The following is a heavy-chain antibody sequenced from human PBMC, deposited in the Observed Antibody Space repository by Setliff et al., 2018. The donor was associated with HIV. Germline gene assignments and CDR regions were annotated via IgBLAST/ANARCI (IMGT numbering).Heavy chain of an antibody. CDR3: ARDEAAAGTLRDAFDI. Sequence: AGAEKVSCKASGGTLSTHAINWVRQAPGQGLEWMGGIIPIFGTTHYAQKFQGRVTITTDESTNTAYMELGSLRSDDTAVYYCARDEAAAGTLRDAFDIWGQGTMVTVSS. J-gene: IGHJ3*02. V-gene: IGHV1-69*05. CDR1: GGTLSTHA. D-gene: IGHD6-13*01. CDR2: IIPIFGTT.